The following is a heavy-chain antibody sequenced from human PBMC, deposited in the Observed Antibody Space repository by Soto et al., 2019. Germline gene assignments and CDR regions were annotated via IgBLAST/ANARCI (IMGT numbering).Heavy chain of an antibody. V-gene: IGHV3-23*01. CDR3: AKDMRYDILTGYYSSGWYYSGMDV. Sequence: GGSLRLSCAASGFTVSSKYMSWVRPAPGKGLEWVSAISGSGGSTYYADSVKGRFTISRDNSKNTLYLQMNSLRAEDTAVYYCAKDMRYDILTGYYSSGWYYSGMDVWGQGTTVTVSS. D-gene: IGHD3-9*01. CDR2: ISGSGGST. J-gene: IGHJ6*02. CDR1: GFTVSSKY.